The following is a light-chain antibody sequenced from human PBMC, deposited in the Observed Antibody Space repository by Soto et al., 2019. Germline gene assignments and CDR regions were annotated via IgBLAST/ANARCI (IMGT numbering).Light chain of an antibody. V-gene: IGLV2-11*01. CDR3: SSYAGSYTLV. CDR2: DVS. Sequence: QSALTQPRSVSGSPGQSVTISCTGTSNDVGGYNFVSWYQQHPGKVPKLFIYDVSRRPSGVPDRFSGSKSGNTASLTISGLQAEDEADYYSSSYAGSYTLVFGGGTKLTVL. J-gene: IGLJ2*01. CDR1: SNDVGGYNF.